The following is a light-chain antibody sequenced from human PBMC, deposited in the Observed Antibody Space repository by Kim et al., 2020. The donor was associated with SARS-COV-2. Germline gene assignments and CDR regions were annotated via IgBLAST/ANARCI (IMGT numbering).Light chain of an antibody. J-gene: IGKJ1*01. CDR3: QKYNSAPLT. CDR2: AAS. CDR1: QGISNY. Sequence: AAVGDRVTITCRESQGISNYLAWYQQKPGKVPKLLIYAASTLKSGVPSRFSGSGSETDFTLTISSLQPEDVATHYCQKYNSAPLTFGQGTKVDIK. V-gene: IGKV1-27*01.